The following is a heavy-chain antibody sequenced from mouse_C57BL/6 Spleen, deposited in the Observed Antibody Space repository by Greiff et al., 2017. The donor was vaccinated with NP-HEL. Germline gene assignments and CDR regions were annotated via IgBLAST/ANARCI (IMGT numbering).Heavy chain of an antibody. CDR2: IRNKANGYTT. V-gene: IGHV7-3*01. J-gene: IGHJ2*01. CDR1: GFTFTDYY. CDR3: TRSYQGYFDY. D-gene: IGHD2-10*01. Sequence: EVQVVESGGGLVQPGGSLSLSCAASGFTFTDYYMSWVRQPPGKALEWLGFIRNKANGYTTEYSASVKGRFTISRANSQSILYLQMNALIADDSATYYCTRSYQGYFDYWGQGTTLTVSS.